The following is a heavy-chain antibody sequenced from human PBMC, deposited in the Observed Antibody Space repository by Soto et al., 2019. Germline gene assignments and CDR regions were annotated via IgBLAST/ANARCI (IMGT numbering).Heavy chain of an antibody. J-gene: IGHJ5*02. CDR1: GGSISSSSYY. CDR2: IYYSGST. CDR3: ASQPWFGERNWFDP. D-gene: IGHD3-10*01. V-gene: IGHV4-39*01. Sequence: SETLSLTCTVSGGSISSSSYYWGWIRQPPGKGLEWIGSIYYSGSTYYNPSLKSRVTISVDTSKNQFSLKLSSVTAADTAVYYCASQPWFGERNWFDPWGQGTLVTVSS.